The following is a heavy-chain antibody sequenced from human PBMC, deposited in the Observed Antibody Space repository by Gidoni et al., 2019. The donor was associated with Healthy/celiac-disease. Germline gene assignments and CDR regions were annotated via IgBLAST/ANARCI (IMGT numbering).Heavy chain of an antibody. CDR3: ARGRLRYFDWLYRTHAFDI. V-gene: IGHV1-8*01. Sequence: QVQLVQSGAEVKTPGASVKVSCKASGSTFTSYDLNWVRQATGHGLEWMGWMNPNSGNTGYAQRFQGRVTMTRNTSISTAYMELSSLRSEDTAVYYCARGRLRYFDWLYRTHAFDIWGQGTMVTVSS. CDR2: MNPNSGNT. CDR1: GSTFTSYD. D-gene: IGHD3-9*01. J-gene: IGHJ3*02.